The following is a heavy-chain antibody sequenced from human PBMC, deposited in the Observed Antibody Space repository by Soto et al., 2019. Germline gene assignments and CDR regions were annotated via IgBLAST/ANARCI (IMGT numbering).Heavy chain of an antibody. CDR2: ISQSGST. CDR3: ARDPNANALDI. V-gene: IGHV4-34*02. CDR1: GASLSGYD. Sequence: VQLQQWGAGLLKPSETLSLTCAVYGASLSGYDWSWVRQPPGKGLQWIGEISQSGSTNYDPSLKSRVTISMDTSKNQFSLRLRSVTAADTATYFCARDPNANALDIWGRGTMVTVSS. J-gene: IGHJ3*02.